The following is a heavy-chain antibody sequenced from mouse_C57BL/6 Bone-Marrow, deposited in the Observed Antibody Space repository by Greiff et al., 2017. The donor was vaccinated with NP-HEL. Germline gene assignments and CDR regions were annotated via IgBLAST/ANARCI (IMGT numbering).Heavy chain of an antibody. J-gene: IGHJ1*03. CDR2: INPSSGYT. D-gene: IGHD3-2*02. Sequence: QVHVKQSGAELAKPGASVKLSCKASGYTFTSYWMHWVKQRPGQGLEWIGYINPSSGYTKYNQKFKDKATLTADKSSSTAYMQLSSLTYEDSAVYYCARSSGDSDWYFDVWGTGTTVTVSS. V-gene: IGHV1-7*01. CDR3: ARSSGDSDWYFDV. CDR1: GYTFTSYW.